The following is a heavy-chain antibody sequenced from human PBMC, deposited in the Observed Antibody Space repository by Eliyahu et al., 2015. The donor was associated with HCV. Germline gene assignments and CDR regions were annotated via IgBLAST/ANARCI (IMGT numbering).Heavy chain of an antibody. V-gene: IGHV3-23*01. J-gene: IGHJ6*02. CDR2: ISGSGGST. CDR1: GFTFSSYA. CDR3: ARVPDYGGNWGYSGYYYYGMDV. Sequence: EVQLLESGGGLVQPGGSLRLSCAASGFTFSSYAMSWVRQAPGKGLEWVSAISGSGGSTYYADSVKGRFTISRDNSKNTLYLQMNSLRAEDTAVYYCARVPDYGGNWGYSGYYYYGMDVWGQGTTVTVSS. D-gene: IGHD4-23*01.